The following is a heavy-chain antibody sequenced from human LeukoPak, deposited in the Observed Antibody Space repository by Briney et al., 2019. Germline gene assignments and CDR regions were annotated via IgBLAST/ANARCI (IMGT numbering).Heavy chain of an antibody. Sequence: SQTLSLTCNVSGGSISSDGYYWTWIRQLPGKGLEWIGHIYYSGGTSYNPSLKSRVTISVDTSKNQFSLKLSSVTAADTAVYYCARDEYSSSGTFDYWGQGTLVTVSS. CDR1: GGSISSDGYY. V-gene: IGHV4-31*03. J-gene: IGHJ4*02. CDR2: IYYSGGT. CDR3: ARDEYSSSGTFDY. D-gene: IGHD5-12*01.